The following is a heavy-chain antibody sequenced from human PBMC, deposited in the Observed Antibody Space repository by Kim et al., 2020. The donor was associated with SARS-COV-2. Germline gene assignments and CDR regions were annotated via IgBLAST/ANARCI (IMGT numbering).Heavy chain of an antibody. D-gene: IGHD3-22*01. Sequence: YAQKFQGRVTITADESTSTAYMELSSLRSEDTAVYYCARKKLGSGYPLDYWGQGTLVTVSS. V-gene: IGHV1-69*01. CDR3: ARKKLGSGYPLDY. J-gene: IGHJ4*02.